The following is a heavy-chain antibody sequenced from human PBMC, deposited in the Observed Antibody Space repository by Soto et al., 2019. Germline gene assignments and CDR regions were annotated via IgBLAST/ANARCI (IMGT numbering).Heavy chain of an antibody. D-gene: IGHD2-2*01. CDR1: GYTFTSYG. J-gene: IGHJ5*02. CDR3: AREDAGYCSGTSCSKVWFDP. V-gene: IGHV1-18*04. CDR2: ISAYNGNT. Sequence: ASVKVSCKASGYTFTSYGISWVRQAPGQGLEWMGWISAYNGNTNYAQKLQGRVTMTTDTSTSTAYMELRSLRSDDTAVYYCAREDAGYCSGTSCSKVWFDPWGQGTLVTVSS.